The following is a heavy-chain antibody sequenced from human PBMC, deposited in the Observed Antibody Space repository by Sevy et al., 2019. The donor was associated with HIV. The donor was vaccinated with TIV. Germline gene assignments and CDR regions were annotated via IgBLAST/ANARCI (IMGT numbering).Heavy chain of an antibody. Sequence: GGSLRLSCAASGFTFSDYWMSWVRQAPEKGLEWVANIKQDGSKKYYVESVKGRFIMSRDNAKNSLYLEMNSLRAEDTDVYYCARLKLHYDPYYFDLWGQGTLVTVSS. CDR2: IKQDGSKK. CDR3: ARLKLHYDPYYFDL. V-gene: IGHV3-7*01. CDR1: GFTFSDYW. D-gene: IGHD3-16*01. J-gene: IGHJ4*02.